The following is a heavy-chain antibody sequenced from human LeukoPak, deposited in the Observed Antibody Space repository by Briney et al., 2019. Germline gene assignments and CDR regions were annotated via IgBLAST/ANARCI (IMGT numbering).Heavy chain of an antibody. V-gene: IGHV1-46*01. J-gene: IGHJ6*03. CDR3: ARGGIAAAGIIWSNYYYYMDV. D-gene: IGHD6-13*01. CDR1: GYTFTSYY. Sequence: APVKVSCKASGYTFTSYYMHWVRQAPGQGLEWMGIINPSGGSTSYAQKFQGRVTMTRDTSTSTVYMELSSLRSEDTAVYYCARGGIAAAGIIWSNYYYYMDVWGKGTTVTVSS. CDR2: INPSGGST.